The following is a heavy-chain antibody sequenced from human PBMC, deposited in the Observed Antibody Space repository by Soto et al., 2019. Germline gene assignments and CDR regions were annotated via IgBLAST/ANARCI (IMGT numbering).Heavy chain of an antibody. CDR2: INPSGGST. CDR3: AGAYYDFWSGYSYYGMDV. Sequence: EASVKVSCKASGYTFTSYYMHWVRQAPGQGLEWMGIINPSGGSTSYAQKFQGRVTMTRDTSTSTVYMELSSLRSEDTAVYYCAGAYYDFWSGYSYYGMDVWGQGTTVTVSS. V-gene: IGHV1-46*01. D-gene: IGHD3-3*01. J-gene: IGHJ6*02. CDR1: GYTFTSYY.